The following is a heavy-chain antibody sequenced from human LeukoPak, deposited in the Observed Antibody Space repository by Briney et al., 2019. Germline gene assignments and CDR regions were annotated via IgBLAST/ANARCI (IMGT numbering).Heavy chain of an antibody. CDR3: ARDSWAYYDFWSGYYKSNWFDP. J-gene: IGHJ5*02. CDR2: INHSGST. D-gene: IGHD3-3*01. Sequence: SETLSLTCAVYGGSFSGYYWSWIRQPPGKGLEWIGEINHSGSTNYNPSLKSRVTMSVDTSKNQFSLKLSSVTAADTAVYYCARDSWAYYDFWSGYYKSNWFDPWGQGTLVTVSS. V-gene: IGHV4-34*01. CDR1: GGSFSGYY.